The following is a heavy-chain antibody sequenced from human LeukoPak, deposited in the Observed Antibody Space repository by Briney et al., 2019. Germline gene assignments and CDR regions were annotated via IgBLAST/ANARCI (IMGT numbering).Heavy chain of an antibody. Sequence: GGSLRLSCAASGFTFSSFAMTWVRQAPGKGLEWVSSITASGGSTYYADSVKGRFTISRDNSKNTLFLHMNSLRAGDTAVYYCANAYNGMDVWGQGTTVTVS. CDR3: ANAYNGMDV. CDR2: ITASGGST. V-gene: IGHV3-23*01. CDR1: GFTFSSFA. J-gene: IGHJ6*02. D-gene: IGHD2-2*02.